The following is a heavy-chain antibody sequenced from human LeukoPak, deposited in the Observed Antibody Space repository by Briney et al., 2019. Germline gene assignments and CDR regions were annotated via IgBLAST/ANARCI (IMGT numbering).Heavy chain of an antibody. D-gene: IGHD1-1*01. Sequence: PSETLSLTCTVSGGSISSGGYYWSWIRQPPGKGLEWIGYIYHSGSTYYNPSLKSRVTISVDRSKSQFSLKLSSVTAADTAVYYCARAASPSAGKCDYWGQGTLVTVSS. V-gene: IGHV4-30-2*01. CDR1: GGSISSGGYY. CDR2: IYHSGST. J-gene: IGHJ4*02. CDR3: ARAASPSAGKCDY.